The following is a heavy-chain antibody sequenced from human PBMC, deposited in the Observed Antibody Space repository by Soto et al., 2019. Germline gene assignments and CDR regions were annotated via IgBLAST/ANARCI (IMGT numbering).Heavy chain of an antibody. Sequence: QLQLQESGPGLVKPSETLSLTCTVSGGSISSSSYYWGWIRQPPGKGLEWIGSIYYRGSTYYNPSLKSRVTISVDTSKNQYSLKLSSVTAAGTAVYYGARQGRTMTTVTRFDYWGQGTMVTVSS. V-gene: IGHV4-39*01. CDR1: GGSISSSSYY. CDR3: ARQGRTMTTVTRFDY. D-gene: IGHD4-17*01. CDR2: IYYRGST. J-gene: IGHJ4*02.